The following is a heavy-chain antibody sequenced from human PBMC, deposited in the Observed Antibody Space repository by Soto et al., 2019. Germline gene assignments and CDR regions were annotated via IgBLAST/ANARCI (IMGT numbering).Heavy chain of an antibody. D-gene: IGHD3-10*01. V-gene: IGHV4-4*07. CDR3: ARNYYGSGTFFHLSFDY. CDR2: VYSSGIT. Sequence: QVQLQESGPGLVEPSETLSLTCTVSGDSINNFYWSWIRQPAGKAPEWIGRVYSSGITSYNPSLASRVTMSVDTSKSQFSLQLTSLTAADTAIYYCARNYYGSGTFFHLSFDYWGPGILVSVSS. J-gene: IGHJ4*02. CDR1: GDSINNFY.